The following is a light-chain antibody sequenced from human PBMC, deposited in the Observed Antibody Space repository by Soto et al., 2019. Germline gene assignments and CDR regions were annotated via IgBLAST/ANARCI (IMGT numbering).Light chain of an antibody. CDR3: QQYNNWPPLT. CDR2: GAS. V-gene: IGKV3-15*01. Sequence: EIVMTQSPATLSVSPGERATLSCRASQSVSSNLAWYQQKPGQAPRLLIYGASTRATGIPARFSGSGSGTEFTLNISILPSEDFAVYYCQQYNNWPPLTFGQGTKVEIK. J-gene: IGKJ1*01. CDR1: QSVSSN.